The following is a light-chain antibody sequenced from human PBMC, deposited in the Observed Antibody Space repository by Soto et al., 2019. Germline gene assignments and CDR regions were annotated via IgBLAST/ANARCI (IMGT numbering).Light chain of an antibody. J-gene: IGKJ5*01. CDR1: QSVNSNY. CDR2: GAS. V-gene: IGKV3-20*01. Sequence: EIVLTQSPDTVSLSPGETATLSCRASQSVNSNYLAWYQQKPGQAPRLLIYGASSRATGIPDRFSGSGSGTDFSLTISRLEHEDFAVFYCQQYDNSITFGQGTRLEIE. CDR3: QQYDNSIT.